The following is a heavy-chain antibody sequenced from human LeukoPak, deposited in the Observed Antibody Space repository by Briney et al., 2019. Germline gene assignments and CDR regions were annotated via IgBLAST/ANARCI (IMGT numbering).Heavy chain of an antibody. J-gene: IGHJ6*02. D-gene: IGHD1-1*01. CDR2: IGTAGDT. CDR3: ARESELEFGYYGMDV. V-gene: IGHV3-13*01. CDR1: GFTFSSYD. Sequence: GGSLRLSCAASGFTFSSYDMHWVRQATGKGLEWVSAIGTAGDTYYPGSVKGRFTISRENAKNSLYLQMNSLRAGDTAVYYCARESELEFGYYGMDVWGQGITVTVSS.